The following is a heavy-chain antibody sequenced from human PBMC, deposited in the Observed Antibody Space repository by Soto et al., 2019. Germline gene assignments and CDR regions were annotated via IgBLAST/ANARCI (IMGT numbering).Heavy chain of an antibody. V-gene: IGHV1-69*02. CDR2: IIPILGIA. D-gene: IGHD5-12*01. J-gene: IGHJ6*02. CDR3: AVPVDIVAKNAYYGMDV. CDR1: GGTFSSYT. Sequence: QVQLVQSGAEVKKPGSSVKVSCKASGGTFSSYTISWVRQAPGQGLEWMGRIIPILGIANDEQKFQGRVTITADKSSSTAEVALCSLGSEDTAGYYCAVPVDIVAKNAYYGMDVWGQGTTVAVSS.